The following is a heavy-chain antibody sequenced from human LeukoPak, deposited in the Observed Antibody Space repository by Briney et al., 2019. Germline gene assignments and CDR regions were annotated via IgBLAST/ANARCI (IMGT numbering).Heavy chain of an antibody. Sequence: GASVKVSCKASGYTFTSYGISWVRQAPGQGLEWMGWISAYNGNTNYAQKLQGRVTMTTDTSTSTAYMELRSLRSDDTAVYYCARDRPPIGSGWTHLFDYWGQGTLVTVSS. CDR3: ARDRPPIGSGWTHLFDY. J-gene: IGHJ4*02. CDR1: GYTFTSYG. CDR2: ISAYNGNT. V-gene: IGHV1-18*01. D-gene: IGHD6-19*01.